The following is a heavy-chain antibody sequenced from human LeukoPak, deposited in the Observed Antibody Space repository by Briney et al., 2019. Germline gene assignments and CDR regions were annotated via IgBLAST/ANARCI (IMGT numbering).Heavy chain of an antibody. J-gene: IGHJ4*02. V-gene: IGHV4-59*11. Sequence: SETLSLTCTVSGGSFSSHHWGWIRQSPGRGLEWIGYIYDTVGIKDNPSLKSRISLSADTSKNQLSLSLRSATAADTAVYYCVTIKRGNIFGYFDFWGRGILVTVAS. D-gene: IGHD5-18*01. CDR2: IYDTVGI. CDR1: GGSFSSHH. CDR3: VTIKRGNIFGYFDF.